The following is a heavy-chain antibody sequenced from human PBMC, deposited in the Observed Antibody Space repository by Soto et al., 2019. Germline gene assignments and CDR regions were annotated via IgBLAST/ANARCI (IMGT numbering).Heavy chain of an antibody. Sequence: GGSLRLSCSASGFTFDHYTIHWVRQAPGRGLEFVSAINVNATDIFYGESVKGRFSISRDNSKNTVYLQMNSLIYEDTAVYYGVKEMGTCCDWSHYFDSWGRGSQVTVYS. D-gene: IGHD3-9*01. CDR2: INVNATDI. V-gene: IGHV3-64D*06. CDR3: VKEMGTCCDWSHYFDS. CDR1: GFTFDHYT. J-gene: IGHJ4*01.